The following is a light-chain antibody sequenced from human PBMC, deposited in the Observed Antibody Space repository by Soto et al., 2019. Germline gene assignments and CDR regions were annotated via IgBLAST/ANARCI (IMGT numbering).Light chain of an antibody. CDR3: CSYAVSSTFLV. CDR2: EGS. J-gene: IGLJ2*01. CDR1: SSNVGSYNL. V-gene: IGLV2-23*03. Sequence: QSVLTQPASVSGSPGQSITISCTGTSSNVGSYNLVSWYQQHPGKAPKLMIYEGSKRPSGVSNRFSGSKSGNTASLTISGLQAEDEADYYCCSYAVSSTFLVFGGGTKVTVL.